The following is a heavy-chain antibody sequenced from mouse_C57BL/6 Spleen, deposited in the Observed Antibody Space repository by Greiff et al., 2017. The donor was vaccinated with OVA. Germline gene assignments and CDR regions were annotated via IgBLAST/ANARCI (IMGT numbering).Heavy chain of an antibody. Sequence: EVQLVESEGGLVQPGSSMKLSCTASGFTFSDYYMAWVRQVPEKGLEWVANINYDGSSTYYLDSLKSRFIISRDNAKNILYLQMSSLKSEDTATYYCARVQLRLQGFDYWGQGTTLTVSS. CDR1: GFTFSDYY. V-gene: IGHV5-16*01. CDR2: INYDGSST. J-gene: IGHJ2*01. D-gene: IGHD3-2*02. CDR3: ARVQLRLQGFDY.